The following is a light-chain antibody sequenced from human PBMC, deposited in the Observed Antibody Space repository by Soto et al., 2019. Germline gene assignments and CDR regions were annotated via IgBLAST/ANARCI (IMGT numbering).Light chain of an antibody. Sequence: DIVLTQSPGTLSPSAGERVTLSCRASQSVSNNYVAWHQQKPGQAPRLLIYGASNRATGIPDRCSGSGSRTDFTLTISRLEPEYSAVYYCQQYGSSGTFGQGTKVDIK. V-gene: IGKV3-20*01. CDR3: QQYGSSGT. CDR1: QSVSNNY. CDR2: GAS. J-gene: IGKJ1*01.